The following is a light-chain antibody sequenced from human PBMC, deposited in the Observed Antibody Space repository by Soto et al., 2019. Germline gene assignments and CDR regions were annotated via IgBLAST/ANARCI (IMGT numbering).Light chain of an antibody. Sequence: QSVLTQPASVSGSPGQSITISCTGTSSDVGGYNYVSWYQQHPGKAPKLMIYDVSNRPSGVSNRFSGSKSGNTASLTISGXXXEDEADYYCSSYTSSSTPIVFGTGTKLTVL. CDR2: DVS. CDR3: SSYTSSSTPIV. CDR1: SSDVGGYNY. J-gene: IGLJ1*01. V-gene: IGLV2-14*01.